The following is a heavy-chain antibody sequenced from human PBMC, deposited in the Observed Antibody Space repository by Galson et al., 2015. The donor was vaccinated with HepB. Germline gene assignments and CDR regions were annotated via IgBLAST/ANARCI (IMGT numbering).Heavy chain of an antibody. D-gene: IGHD6-19*01. V-gene: IGHV3-23*01. Sequence: SLRLSCAGSGFTFSNYAMNWVRQAPGKGLEWVSSISTSGATTYYADSVKGRFTISRDNSKNTLYLQMTSLRAEDTAVYYCAKGSGSGWYAGDYFDSWGQGTLVTVSS. CDR3: AKGSGSGWYAGDYFDS. CDR1: GFTFSNYA. J-gene: IGHJ4*02. CDR2: ISTSGATT.